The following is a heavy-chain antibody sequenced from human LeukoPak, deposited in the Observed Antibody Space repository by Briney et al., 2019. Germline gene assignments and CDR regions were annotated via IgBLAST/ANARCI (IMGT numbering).Heavy chain of an antibody. Sequence: PGGSLRLSCAVSGSTFTSYAMNWVRQAPGKGLEWVSGISDSGGSTYYADSVKGRFTISRDNSKNTLYLQMNSLRAEDTAVYYCAKMGGVDYGDYIGIQHWGQGTLVTVSS. CDR1: GSTFTSYA. D-gene: IGHD4-17*01. J-gene: IGHJ1*01. CDR2: ISDSGGST. CDR3: AKMGGVDYGDYIGIQH. V-gene: IGHV3-23*01.